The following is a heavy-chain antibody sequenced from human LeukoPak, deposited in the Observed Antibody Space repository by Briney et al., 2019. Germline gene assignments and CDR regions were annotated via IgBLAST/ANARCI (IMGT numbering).Heavy chain of an antibody. CDR1: GYSFSNYW. D-gene: IGHD3-3*01. V-gene: IGHV5-51*01. Sequence: GESLKISCKGSGYSFSNYWIGWVRQMPGKGLEWMGIIFPADSDTRYSPSFRGQVTISADKSITTAYLQWSSLKASDTAMYYCARLDTLEWSFDYWGQGTLVTVSS. CDR2: IFPADSDT. J-gene: IGHJ4*02. CDR3: ARLDTLEWSFDY.